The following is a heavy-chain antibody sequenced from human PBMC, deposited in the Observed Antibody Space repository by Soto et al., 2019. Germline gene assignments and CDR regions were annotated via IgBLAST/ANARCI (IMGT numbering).Heavy chain of an antibody. CDR1: GFTFSSDS. Sequence: GGSLRLSCVASGFTFSSDSMVWGRQAPGKGLEWISYIFATSTTIYYADSVKGRFTVSRDNTQNSLFLLMNSLRAEDTAIYYCARDKDWAFDYWGQGT. CDR2: IFATSTTI. CDR3: ARDKDWAFDY. J-gene: IGHJ4*02. D-gene: IGHD3-9*01. V-gene: IGHV3-48*04.